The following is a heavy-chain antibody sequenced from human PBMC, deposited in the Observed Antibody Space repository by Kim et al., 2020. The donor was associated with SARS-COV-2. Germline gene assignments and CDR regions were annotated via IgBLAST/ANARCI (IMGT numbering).Heavy chain of an antibody. Sequence: SETLSLTCAVDGESFSGYYWSWIRQAPGKGLEWIGEINHSGYTNDNPSLQSRVTLSVDTSNNQFSLRLSSVTAADTAIYYFARGHSTSGYDYWGQGALVT. CDR2: INHSGYT. CDR3: ARGHSTSGYDY. V-gene: IGHV4-34*01. J-gene: IGHJ4*02. D-gene: IGHD2-2*01. CDR1: GESFSGYY.